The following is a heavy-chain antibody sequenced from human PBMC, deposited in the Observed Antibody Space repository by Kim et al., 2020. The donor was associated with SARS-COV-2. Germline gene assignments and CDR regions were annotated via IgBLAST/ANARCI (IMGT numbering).Heavy chain of an antibody. CDR2: IYYSGST. Sequence: SETLSLTCTVSGGSISSYYWSWIRQPPGKGLEWIGYIYYSGSTNYNPSLKSRVTISVDTSKNQFSLKLSSVTAADTAVYYCARDSRNCSGGSCYSPNFVFDYWGQGTLVTVSS. J-gene: IGHJ4*02. CDR3: ARDSRNCSGGSCYSPNFVFDY. CDR1: GGSISSYY. V-gene: IGHV4-59*01. D-gene: IGHD2-15*01.